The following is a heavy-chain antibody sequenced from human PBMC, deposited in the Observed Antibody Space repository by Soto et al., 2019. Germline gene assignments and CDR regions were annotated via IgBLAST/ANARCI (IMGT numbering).Heavy chain of an antibody. CDR3: AADVGATARAFDY. V-gene: IGHV1-69*01. CDR1: GGTFSTYA. Sequence: QVQLVQYGAEVKKPGSSVKVSCKASGGTFSTYAISWVRQAPGQGLEWMGGVIPIFDTVNYAQRFQGRVTITADESTTTAYMELSSLGSEDTAVYYCAADVGATARAFDYWGQGTLVTVSS. CDR2: VIPIFDTV. D-gene: IGHD1-26*01. J-gene: IGHJ4*02.